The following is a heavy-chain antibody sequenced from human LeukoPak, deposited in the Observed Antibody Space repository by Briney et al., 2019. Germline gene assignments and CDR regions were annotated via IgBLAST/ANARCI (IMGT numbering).Heavy chain of an antibody. D-gene: IGHD3-9*01. CDR2: INPNSGNT. J-gene: IGHJ5*02. CDR1: AYTFITYD. V-gene: IGHV1-8*01. Sequence: ASVTVSCKASAYTFITYDINWVRQAAGQGPEWMGWINPNSGNTGYAQKFQGRVHLTRNTSISTAYMELSSLNSDDTAIYYCVRAAQEDRDPSTGLQTGNWFDPWGQGTLVTVSS. CDR3: VRAAQEDRDPSTGLQTGNWFDP.